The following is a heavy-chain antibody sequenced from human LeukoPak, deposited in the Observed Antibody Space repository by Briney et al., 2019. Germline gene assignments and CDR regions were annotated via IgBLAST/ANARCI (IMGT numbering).Heavy chain of an antibody. D-gene: IGHD3-3*01. Sequence: SETLSLTCTVSGGSISSYYWSWIRQPPGKGLEWIGYIYYSGSTNYNPSLKSRVTISVDTSKNQFSLKLSSVTAADTAVYYCARGLYYDFWIGYMDVWGKGTTVTVSS. CDR3: ARGLYYDFWIGYMDV. J-gene: IGHJ6*03. V-gene: IGHV4-59*01. CDR2: IYYSGST. CDR1: GGSISSYY.